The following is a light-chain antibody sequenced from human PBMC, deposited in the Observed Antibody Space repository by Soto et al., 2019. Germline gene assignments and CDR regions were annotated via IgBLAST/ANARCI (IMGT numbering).Light chain of an antibody. J-gene: IGKJ1*01. V-gene: IGKV2-28*01. CDR3: MQALQTPVT. CDR2: LGS. Sequence: DVVLTQSPLSLPVTPGEPASISCRSSQSLLHSDGYNYLDWYLQKPGQSPQLLIYLGSNRASGVPDRFRGRGSGTDFTLRISRVEAEDVGVYYCMQALQTPVTFGQGTKVEIK. CDR1: QSLLHSDGYNY.